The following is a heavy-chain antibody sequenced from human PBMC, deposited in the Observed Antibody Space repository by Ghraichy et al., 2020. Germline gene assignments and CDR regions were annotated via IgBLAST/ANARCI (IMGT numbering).Heavy chain of an antibody. D-gene: IGHD4-23*01. V-gene: IGHV3-48*02. J-gene: IGHJ6*02. CDR3: ARGSTVVRFFYYDGMDV. CDR2: ITSSSRTI. Sequence: GESLNISCVGSGFTFSSYSMNWVRQSPGKGLEWVSYITSSSRTISYADSVKGRFTISRDNAQNSLFLQMNSLRDEDTAVYYCARGSTVVRFFYYDGMDVCGQGTTVTVSS. CDR1: GFTFSSYS.